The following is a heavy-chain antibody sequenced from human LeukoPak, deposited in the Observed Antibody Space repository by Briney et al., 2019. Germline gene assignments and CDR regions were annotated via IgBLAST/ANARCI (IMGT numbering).Heavy chain of an antibody. J-gene: IGHJ4*02. Sequence: PGGSLRLSCAASGFTFDDYAMHWVRQAPGKGLGWVSLISWDGGSTYYADSVKGRFTISRDNSKNSLYLQMNSLRAEDTALYYCAKDRFPYSSGSYAPDYWGQGTLVTVSS. V-gene: IGHV3-43D*04. CDR3: AKDRFPYSSGSYAPDY. CDR1: GFTFDDYA. CDR2: ISWDGGST. D-gene: IGHD1-26*01.